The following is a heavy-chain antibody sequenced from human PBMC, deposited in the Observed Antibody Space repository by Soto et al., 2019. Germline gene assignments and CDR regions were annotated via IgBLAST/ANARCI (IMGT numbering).Heavy chain of an antibody. Sequence: QLHLQESGPGLVKPSETLSLTCTVSGDSFSTSNYYWGWIRQPPGKGLEWIGNIFYGGGTGVTYYNPSLKSRVIISVDTSKNQFSLKLRSITAADTAFYFCARRGGGDSLFDSWGQGKLVTVS. J-gene: IGHJ4*02. CDR1: GDSFSTSNYY. D-gene: IGHD4-17*01. V-gene: IGHV4-39*01. CDR2: IFYGGGTGVT. CDR3: ARRGGGDSLFDS.